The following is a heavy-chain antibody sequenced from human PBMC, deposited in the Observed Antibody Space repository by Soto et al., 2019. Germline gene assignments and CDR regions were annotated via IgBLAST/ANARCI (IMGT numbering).Heavy chain of an antibody. CDR2: ITNSSRTI. V-gene: IGHV3-48*01. CDR1: GFTFSTYS. J-gene: IGHJ6*02. Sequence: EVQLVESGGGLVQPGVSLRLSCAASGFTFSTYSMNWVRQAPGKGLEWISYITNSSRTINYEDFVKGPFTISRDNAKNSLYLQMNSLRAEDTAVYYCTRDHGYGYGMDVWGQGTTVTVSS. D-gene: IGHD5-12*01. CDR3: TRDHGYGYGMDV.